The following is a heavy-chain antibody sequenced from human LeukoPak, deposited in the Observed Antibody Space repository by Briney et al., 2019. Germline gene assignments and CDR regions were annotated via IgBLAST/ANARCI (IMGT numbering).Heavy chain of an antibody. D-gene: IGHD3-22*01. CDR1: GYTFTSYG. J-gene: IGHJ4*02. V-gene: IGHV1-18*01. CDR2: ISAYNGNT. Sequence: ASVKVSCKASGYTFTSYGISWVRQAPGQGLEWMGWISAYNGNTNYAQKLQGRVTMTTDTSTSTAYVELRSLRSDDTAVYYCARDDPYDSRGYDLGYWGQGTLVTVSS. CDR3: ARDDPYDSRGYDLGY.